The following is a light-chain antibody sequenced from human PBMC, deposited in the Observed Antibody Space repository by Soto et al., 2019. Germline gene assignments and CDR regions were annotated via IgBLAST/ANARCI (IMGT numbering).Light chain of an antibody. Sequence: VMTQSPDTLSASPGERVSLSCRASQSVNHNLAWYQQKPGQAPRLLIYDASNRATGIPARFSGSGSGTDFTLTISSLEPEDFAVYYCQHRSNWPLTFGGGTKVDIK. CDR3: QHRSNWPLT. CDR2: DAS. CDR1: QSVNHN. J-gene: IGKJ4*01. V-gene: IGKV3-11*01.